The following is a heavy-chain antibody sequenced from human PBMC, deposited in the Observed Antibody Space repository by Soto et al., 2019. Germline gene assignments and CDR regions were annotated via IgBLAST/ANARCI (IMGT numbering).Heavy chain of an antibody. CDR1: GFTFYTYG. Sequence: RGSLRLSCAASGFTFYTYGVHLVRQAPGKGLEWVAFVSYDGTEKDYADSVKGRFTISRDNSKDTLYLQMNSLRPEDTAVYYCARENYYDSSGYPVGFDFWGQGTLVTVSS. CDR3: ARENYYDSSGYPVGFDF. D-gene: IGHD3-22*01. CDR2: VSYDGTEK. J-gene: IGHJ4*02. V-gene: IGHV3-30*03.